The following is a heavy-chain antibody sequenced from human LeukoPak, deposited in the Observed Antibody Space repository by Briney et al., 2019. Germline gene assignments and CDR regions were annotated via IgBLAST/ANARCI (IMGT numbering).Heavy chain of an antibody. CDR2: IYPGDSDT. D-gene: IGHD3-22*01. CDR3: ARLHYYDSSGYYYDDSMYYFDY. CDR1: GYSFTSYW. V-gene: IGHV5-51*01. J-gene: IGHJ4*02. Sequence: GEPLKIPCKGSGYSFTSYWIGWVRQLPGKGLEWLGIIYPGDSDTRYSPSFQGQVTISADKSISTAYLQWSSLKASDTAMYYCARLHYYDSSGYYYDDSMYYFDYWGQGTLVTVSS.